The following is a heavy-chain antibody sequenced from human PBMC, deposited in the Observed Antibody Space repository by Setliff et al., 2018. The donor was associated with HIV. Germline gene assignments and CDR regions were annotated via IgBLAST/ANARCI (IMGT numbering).Heavy chain of an antibody. CDR3: VRGVTRDISGYYRDEYFQH. Sequence: RASVKVSCKASGYRFNTYGISWVRQAPGQGLEWMGWISPYNGDTRFAQSLQGRVTLTTDTSTNTAYMEMRTLRSDDMAVYYCVRGVTRDISGYYRDEYFQHWGQGTPVTVSS. V-gene: IGHV1-18*03. D-gene: IGHD3-22*01. CDR2: ISPYNGDT. J-gene: IGHJ1*01. CDR1: GYRFNTYG.